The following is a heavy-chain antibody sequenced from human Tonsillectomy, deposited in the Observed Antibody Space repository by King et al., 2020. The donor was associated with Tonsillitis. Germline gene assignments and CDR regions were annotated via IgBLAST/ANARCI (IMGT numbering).Heavy chain of an antibody. CDR1: GFTFTSSA. Sequence: QLVESGPEVKKPGTSVKVSCKASGFTFTSSAVQWVRQARGQRLEWIGWIVVGSGNTNYAQKFQERVTITRDMSTSTAYMELSSLRSEDTAVYYCAAESPVMGYDSSGLGAFDIWGQGTMVTVSS. CDR2: IVVGSGNT. V-gene: IGHV1-58*01. J-gene: IGHJ3*02. CDR3: AAESPVMGYDSSGLGAFDI. D-gene: IGHD3-22*01.